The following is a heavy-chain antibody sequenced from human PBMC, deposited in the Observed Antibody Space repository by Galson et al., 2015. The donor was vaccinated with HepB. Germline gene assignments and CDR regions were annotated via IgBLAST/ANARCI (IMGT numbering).Heavy chain of an antibody. Sequence: SVKVSCKASGYTFTGYYMHWVRQAPGQGLEWMGWINPNSGGTNYAQKFQGRVTMTRDTSISTAYMELSRLRSDDTAVYYCARDLTRGDIVVVPAAIPWGYWGQGTLVTVSS. V-gene: IGHV1-2*02. D-gene: IGHD2-2*02. J-gene: IGHJ4*02. CDR2: INPNSGGT. CDR3: ARDLTRGDIVVVPAAIPWGY. CDR1: GYTFTGYY.